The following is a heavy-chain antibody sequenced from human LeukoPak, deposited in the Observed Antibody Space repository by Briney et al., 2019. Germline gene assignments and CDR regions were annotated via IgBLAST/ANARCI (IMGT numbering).Heavy chain of an antibody. CDR1: GFTVSNAW. D-gene: IGHD3-10*01. Sequence: GGSLSLSCAASGFTVSNAWLNWVRQAPGKGLEWVGHIKSKTDGGTTDYAAPVKGRFTISRDDSKNTLFLQMNSLKTEDTAVYYCTLPWGSGSYYDYWGQGTLVTVSS. CDR3: TLPWGSGSYYDY. CDR2: IKSKTDGGTT. J-gene: IGHJ4*02. V-gene: IGHV3-15*01.